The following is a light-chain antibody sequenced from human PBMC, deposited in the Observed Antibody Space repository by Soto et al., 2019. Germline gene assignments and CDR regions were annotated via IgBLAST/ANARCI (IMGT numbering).Light chain of an antibody. CDR3: SSYTNINTGACV. J-gene: IGLJ1*01. CDR2: EVT. CDR1: SGDIGSYNR. Sequence: QPVLTQPASVSGSPGQSITISCTGTSGDIGSYNRVSWYQQHPGKAPKLIIYEVTDRPSGVSNRFSGSKSGNTASLTISGLQAEDEAEYYCSSYTNINTGACVFGTGTKLTVL. V-gene: IGLV2-14*01.